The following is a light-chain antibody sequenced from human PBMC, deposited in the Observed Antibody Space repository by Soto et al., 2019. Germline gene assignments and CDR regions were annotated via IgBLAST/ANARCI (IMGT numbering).Light chain of an antibody. CDR2: WAS. CDR1: QSVLYSSNNKNY. Sequence: DIVMTQSPDSLAVSLGERATINCKSSQSVLYSSNNKNYLAWYQQKPGQPPKLLIYWASTRESGVPDRFSGSGSGTDFTRTISILQAEDVGVYYCQQYYSTPTFGQGTKVEIK. CDR3: QQYYSTPT. J-gene: IGKJ1*01. V-gene: IGKV4-1*01.